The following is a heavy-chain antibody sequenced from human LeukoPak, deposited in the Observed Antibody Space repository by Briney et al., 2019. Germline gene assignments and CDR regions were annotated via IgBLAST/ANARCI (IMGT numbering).Heavy chain of an antibody. J-gene: IGHJ3*01. Sequence: SETLSLTCTVSGYSIGSGHYWGWILQPPGKGLEGIGSIYHSGSTYYNPSLKSPVTISVDTSNNQFSLKLSSVTAADTAVYYCARDRVTTGALDFWGRGTMVTVSS. CDR1: GYSIGSGHY. D-gene: IGHD4-17*01. CDR2: IYHSGST. CDR3: ARDRVTTGALDF. V-gene: IGHV4-38-2*02.